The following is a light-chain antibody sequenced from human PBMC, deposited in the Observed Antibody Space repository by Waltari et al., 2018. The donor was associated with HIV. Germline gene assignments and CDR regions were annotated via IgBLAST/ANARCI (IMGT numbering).Light chain of an antibody. CDR2: GTN. Sequence: SSELTQDPAVSVALGQTVRITCQGDSLRSYYASWYQQKPGQAPVLVIYGTNNRPSGIPYRFSASSSGNTASLIITGAQAEDDADYYCNSRDSSGNHYVFGTGTKVTVL. CDR3: NSRDSSGNHYV. V-gene: IGLV3-19*01. J-gene: IGLJ1*01. CDR1: SLRSYY.